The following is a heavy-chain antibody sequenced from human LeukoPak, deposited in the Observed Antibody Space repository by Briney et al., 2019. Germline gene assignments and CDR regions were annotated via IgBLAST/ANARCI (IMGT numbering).Heavy chain of an antibody. Sequence: GGSLRLSCAASGFTFSNYAMNWVRQAPGKGLEWVSAISGSGGSTSYADSVKGRFTISRDNPKNILYLQVNSLRAEDTAVYYCAKGAMVVVVAPTEFDHWGQGALVTVSS. CDR1: GFTFSNYA. CDR2: ISGSGGST. CDR3: AKGAMVVVVAPTEFDH. J-gene: IGHJ4*02. V-gene: IGHV3-23*01. D-gene: IGHD2-15*01.